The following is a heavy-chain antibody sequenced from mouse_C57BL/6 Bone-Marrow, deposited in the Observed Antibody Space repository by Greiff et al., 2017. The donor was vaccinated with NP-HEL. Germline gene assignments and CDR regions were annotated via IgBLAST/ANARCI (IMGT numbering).Heavy chain of an antibody. CDR3: AKRNYGSSYGYYAMDY. Sequence: QVQLKESGPGLVQPSQSLSITCTVSGFSLTSYGVHWVRQSPGKGLEWLGVIWSGGSTDYNAAFMSRLSITKDNSKSQVFFKMNSLQADDTAIYYCAKRNYGSSYGYYAMDYWGQGTSVTVSS. J-gene: IGHJ4*01. V-gene: IGHV2-5*01. D-gene: IGHD1-1*01. CDR2: IWSGGST. CDR1: GFSLTSYG.